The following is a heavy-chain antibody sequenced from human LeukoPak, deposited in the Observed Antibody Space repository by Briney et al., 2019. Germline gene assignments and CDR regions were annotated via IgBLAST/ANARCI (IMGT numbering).Heavy chain of an antibody. J-gene: IGHJ4*02. CDR2: IRRRAYGGAA. CDR1: GFAFDDFA. CDR3: SRNGLVDFDY. Sequence: SLRLSCTTSGFAFDDFAMSWVRQPAGKGLRWVGFIRRRAYGGAAEYAASVKGRFIISRDDSKGIAYLQMNSLKTEDTAVYYCSRNGLVDFDYWGQGSRVIVSP. V-gene: IGHV3-49*04.